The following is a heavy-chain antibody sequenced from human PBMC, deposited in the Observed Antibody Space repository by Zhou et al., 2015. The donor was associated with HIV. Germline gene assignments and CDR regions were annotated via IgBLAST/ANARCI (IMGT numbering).Heavy chain of an antibody. D-gene: IGHD7-27*01. CDR1: EGTFSSYG. V-gene: IGHV1-69*06. J-gene: IGHJ2*01. Sequence: QVQLVQSGAEVKKPGSSVKVSCKPSEGTFSSYGISWVRQAPGQGLEWMGGITPVLGTAKYAQKFQGRVSFTADRSTSTAYMEVRSLRSEDTAVYYCAREGWGSWYFDLWGRGTLVSVSS. CDR2: ITPVLGTA. CDR3: AREGWGSWYFDL.